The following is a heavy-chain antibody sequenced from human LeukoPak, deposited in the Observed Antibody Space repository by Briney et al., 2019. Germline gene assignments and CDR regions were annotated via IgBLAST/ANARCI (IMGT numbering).Heavy chain of an antibody. CDR3: ARVGPLGERGSGWYELDY. CDR2: MNPNSGNT. Sequence: ASVKVSCKASGGTFSSYAINWVRQATGQGLEWMGWMNPNSGNTGYAQKFQGRVTITRNTSISTAYMELSSLRSEDTAVYYCARVGPLGERGSGWYELDYWGQGTLVTVSS. CDR1: GGTFSSYA. J-gene: IGHJ4*02. V-gene: IGHV1-8*03. D-gene: IGHD6-19*01.